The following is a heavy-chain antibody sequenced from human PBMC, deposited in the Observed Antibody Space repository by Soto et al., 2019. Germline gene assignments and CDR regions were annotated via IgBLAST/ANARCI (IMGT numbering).Heavy chain of an antibody. CDR1: GGSLSSYY. V-gene: IGHV4-59*01. CDR2: IYYSGST. D-gene: IGHD5-12*01. CDR3: ARGGWLQLGRYFDY. J-gene: IGHJ4*02. Sequence: LETLSLTCTVSGGSLSSYYWSWLRHPPGKGLEWIGYIYYSGSTNYNPSLKSRVTISADTSKNQFSLKLSSATAADTAVYYCARGGWLQLGRYFDYWGQGTLVTVSS.